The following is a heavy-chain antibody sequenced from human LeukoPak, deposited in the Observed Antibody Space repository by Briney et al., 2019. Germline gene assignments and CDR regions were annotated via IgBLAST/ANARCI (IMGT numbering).Heavy chain of an antibody. V-gene: IGHV4-59*01. CDR2: IYYSGST. CDR1: GGSLSSYY. D-gene: IGHD3-22*01. Sequence: SETLSLTCTVSGGSLSSYYWSWIRQSPGKGLEWIGYIYYSGSTNYNPSLKSRVTISGDTSKNQFSLKLRSVTTADTAVYYCASNYDNSGYYFDYWGQGTLVTVSS. CDR3: ASNYDNSGYYFDY. J-gene: IGHJ4*02.